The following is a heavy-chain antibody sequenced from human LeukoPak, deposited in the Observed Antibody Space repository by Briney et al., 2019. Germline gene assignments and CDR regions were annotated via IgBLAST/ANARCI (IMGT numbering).Heavy chain of an antibody. CDR3: ARVSRVRKNDY. Sequence: SETLSLTCTLSGGSVSSSTFFWGWIRQPPGKGLDWIGSIYYIGSTYYNPSLRSRVTMSMDTSKNQFSLKLSSVTAADTAVYYCARVSRVRKNDYWGQGTLVTVSS. CDR1: GGSVSSSTFF. CDR2: IYYIGST. J-gene: IGHJ4*02. V-gene: IGHV4-39*01.